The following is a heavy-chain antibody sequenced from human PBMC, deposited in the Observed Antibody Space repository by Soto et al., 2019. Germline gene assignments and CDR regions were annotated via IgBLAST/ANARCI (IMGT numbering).Heavy chain of an antibody. CDR3: AFRSPSGDYRR. CDR1: GFSLSSDGVA. J-gene: IGHJ4*02. CDR2: SYWNDDK. V-gene: IGHV2-5*01. Sequence: QITLKESGPTLVKPTQTLTLTCTCSGFSLSSDGVAVGWIRQPPGKALECLAISYWNDDKRYSPSLRRRLTITNDTSKNQVVLTMTNMDPVDTATYYCAFRSPSGDYRRCGQGTLVTVSS. D-gene: IGHD4-17*01.